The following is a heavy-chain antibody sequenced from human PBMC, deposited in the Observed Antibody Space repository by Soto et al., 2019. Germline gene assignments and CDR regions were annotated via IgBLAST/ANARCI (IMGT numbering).Heavy chain of an antibody. CDR1: GYTFTSDD. CDR2: MNTNSGNT. D-gene: IGHD5-12*01. V-gene: IGHV1-8*01. Sequence: QVQLVQSGAEVKKPGASVKVSCKASGYTFTSDDINWVRQATGQGLEWMGWMNTNSGNTGYAQKFQGRVTMTRNTSISTAYMELSSLRSEDTAVYYCARGPQGSGYDWFYNYGMDVWGQGTTVTVSS. CDR3: ARGPQGSGYDWFYNYGMDV. J-gene: IGHJ6*02.